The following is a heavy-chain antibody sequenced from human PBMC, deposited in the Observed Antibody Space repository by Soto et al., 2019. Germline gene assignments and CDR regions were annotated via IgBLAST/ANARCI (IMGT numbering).Heavy chain of an antibody. V-gene: IGHV3-15*07. Sequence: VGSLRLSCAASGFTFSNAWMNWVRKAPGKGLEWVGRIKSKTDGGTTDYAAPVKGRFIISRDDSKNTLYLQMNSLKTEDTAVYYCTTVWYYFDSSGFPPLDYWGQGTLVTVSA. J-gene: IGHJ4*02. D-gene: IGHD3-22*01. CDR2: IKSKTDGGTT. CDR3: TTVWYYFDSSGFPPLDY. CDR1: GFTFSNAW.